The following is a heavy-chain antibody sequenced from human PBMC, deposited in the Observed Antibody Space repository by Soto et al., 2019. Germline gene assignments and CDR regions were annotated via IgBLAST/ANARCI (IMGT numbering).Heavy chain of an antibody. V-gene: IGHV4-59*01. J-gene: IGHJ2*01. Sequence: QVQLQESGPGLVKPSETLSLTCNVSGDSISISYWSWIRQPPGKGLEWIGYMFYSGSSNYNPSLKSRVIISIDTPKNQCSLKLTSVTAADTAVYYCARVVFLSGYSSSLGWYFDLWGRGTLVFVSS. CDR1: GDSISISY. D-gene: IGHD6-13*01. CDR2: MFYSGSS. CDR3: ARVVFLSGYSSSLGWYFDL.